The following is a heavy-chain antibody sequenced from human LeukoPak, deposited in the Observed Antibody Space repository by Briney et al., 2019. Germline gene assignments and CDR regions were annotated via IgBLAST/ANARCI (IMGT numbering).Heavy chain of an antibody. D-gene: IGHD5-18*01. CDR2: ISGSADGT. CDR1: GFTFSSYS. V-gene: IGHV3-23*01. J-gene: IGHJ4*02. CDR3: AKDLVGDSYGSIDY. Sequence: PGGSLRLSCAASGFTFSSYSMNWVRQAPGKGLEWVSAISGSADGTYYADSVKGRFTISRDNSKNTLYLQMNSLRAEDAAVYYCAKDLVGDSYGSIDYWGQGTLVTVSS.